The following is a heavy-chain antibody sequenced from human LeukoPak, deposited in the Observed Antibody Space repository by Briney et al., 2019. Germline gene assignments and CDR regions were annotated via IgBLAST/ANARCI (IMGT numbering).Heavy chain of an antibody. CDR2: ISYDGSNK. D-gene: IGHD6-13*01. V-gene: IGHV3-30*18. CDR1: GFTFRRNG. Sequence: GGSLRLSCAASGFTFRRNGMHWVRQAPGKGLEWVAVISYDGSNKYYADSVEGRFTISRDNSKNTLYLQMNSLRDEDTAVYYCAKDWSSSWSLDYWGQGTLVTVSS. J-gene: IGHJ4*02. CDR3: AKDWSSSWSLDY.